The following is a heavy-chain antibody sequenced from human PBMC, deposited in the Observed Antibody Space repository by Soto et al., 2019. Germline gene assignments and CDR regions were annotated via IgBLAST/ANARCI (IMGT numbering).Heavy chain of an antibody. CDR1: GFTFSNFS. Sequence: GGSLRLSCVGSGFTFSNFSINWVRQAPGKGLEWVSSINSRSDIYYADSVKGRFTISRDNAKNSVSLQMNSLRAEDTAVYYCAREYTAWPLAYGLDVWGQGTTVTVSS. CDR2: INSRSDI. J-gene: IGHJ6*02. V-gene: IGHV3-21*01. D-gene: IGHD2-2*02. CDR3: AREYTAWPLAYGLDV.